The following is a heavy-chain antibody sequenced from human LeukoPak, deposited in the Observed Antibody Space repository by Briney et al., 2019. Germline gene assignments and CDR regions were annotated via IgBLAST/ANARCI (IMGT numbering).Heavy chain of an antibody. D-gene: IGHD3-3*01. Sequence: GESLKISCQGSGYSFTSYWIGWVRRMPGKGLEWMGIIYPGDSDTRYSPSFQGQVTISADKSISTAYLQWSSLKASDTAMYYCARQTRAYYDFWSGQYYFDYWGQGTLVTVSS. V-gene: IGHV5-51*01. CDR2: IYPGDSDT. CDR1: GYSFTSYW. J-gene: IGHJ4*02. CDR3: ARQTRAYYDFWSGQYYFDY.